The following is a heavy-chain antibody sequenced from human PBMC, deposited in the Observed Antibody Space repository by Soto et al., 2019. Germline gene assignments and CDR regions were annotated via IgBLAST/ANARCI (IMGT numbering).Heavy chain of an antibody. D-gene: IGHD5-12*01. J-gene: IGHJ4*02. V-gene: IGHV4-38-2*01. CDR1: GYPISSGYY. CDR2: IHHSGST. Sequence: SETLSLTCAVSGYPISSGYYWGWIRQPPGKGLEWIGIIHHSGSTYYNPSLRSRITISVDTSKNQFSLKMPSVTAADTAVYYCARSSGYVPGGYWGQGILVTVAS. CDR3: ARSSGYVPGGY.